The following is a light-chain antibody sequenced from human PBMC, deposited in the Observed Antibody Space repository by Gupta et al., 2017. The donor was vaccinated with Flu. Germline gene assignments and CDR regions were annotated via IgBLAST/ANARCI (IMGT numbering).Light chain of an antibody. CDR2: GAS. J-gene: IGKJ4*01. Sequence: PGERATLSCRASQSLRNNYVAWYQQKPGQSPRLLIYGASSRATGIADRFGGSGSGTDFTLTISGLEAEDFAVYYCQQEDKSPLTFGGGTKVDIK. V-gene: IGKV3-20*01. CDR1: QSLRNNY. CDR3: QQEDKSPLT.